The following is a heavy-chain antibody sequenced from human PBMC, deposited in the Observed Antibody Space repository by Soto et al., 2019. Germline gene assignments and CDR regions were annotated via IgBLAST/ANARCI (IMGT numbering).Heavy chain of an antibody. Sequence: QVQLVQSGTEVKKPGASVKVYCKASGYTFTSYYIHWVRQAAGQGLEWLGVINPSGGSTHYAQQFQGRGTMTRDTSTSTVYMELSSLRSEDTAVYYCARVRCTNGVCYAGAFYYYAMDVWGQGTTVTVSS. D-gene: IGHD2-8*01. CDR2: INPSGGST. V-gene: IGHV1-46*01. CDR3: ARVRCTNGVCYAGAFYYYAMDV. CDR1: GYTFTSYY. J-gene: IGHJ6*02.